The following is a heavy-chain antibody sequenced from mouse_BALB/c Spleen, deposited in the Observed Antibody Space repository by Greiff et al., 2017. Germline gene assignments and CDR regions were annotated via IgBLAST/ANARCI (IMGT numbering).Heavy chain of an antibody. CDR2: IYPGDGDT. CDR1: GYTFTSYW. J-gene: IGHJ4*01. CDR3: ARRGGYDDYAMDY. D-gene: IGHD2-2*01. V-gene: IGHV1-87*01. Sequence: QVQLQQSGAELARPGASVKLSCKASGYTFTSYWMQWVKQRPGQGLEWIGAIYPGDGDTRYTQKFKGKATLTADKSSSTAYMQLSSLASEDSAVYYCARRGGYDDYAMDYWGQGTSVTVSS.